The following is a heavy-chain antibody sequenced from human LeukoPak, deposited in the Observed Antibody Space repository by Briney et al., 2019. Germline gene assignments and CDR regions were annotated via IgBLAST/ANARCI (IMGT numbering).Heavy chain of an antibody. CDR1: GFTFSSYA. V-gene: IGHV3-23*01. CDR3: AKGRVGVPFDY. CDR2: ISGSGGST. D-gene: IGHD1-26*01. J-gene: IGHJ4*02. Sequence: GRTLRLSCAASGFTFSSYAMSWVRQAPGKGLEWVSAISGSGGSTYYADSVKGRFTISRDNSKNTLYLQMNSLRAEDTAVYYCAKGRVGVPFDYWGQGTLVTVSS.